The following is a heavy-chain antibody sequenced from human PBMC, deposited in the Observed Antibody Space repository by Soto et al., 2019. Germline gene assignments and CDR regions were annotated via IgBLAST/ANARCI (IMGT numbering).Heavy chain of an antibody. Sequence: EASVKVSCKASGDTFSSYAISWVRQAPGQGLEWMGGIIPIFGTANYAQKFQGRVTITADKSTSTAYMELSSLRSEDTAVYYCATGGRYSGSNDSWGQGTLVTVSS. CDR2: IIPIFGTA. J-gene: IGHJ1*01. V-gene: IGHV1-69*06. CDR1: GDTFSSYA. CDR3: ATGGRYSGSNDS. D-gene: IGHD1-26*01.